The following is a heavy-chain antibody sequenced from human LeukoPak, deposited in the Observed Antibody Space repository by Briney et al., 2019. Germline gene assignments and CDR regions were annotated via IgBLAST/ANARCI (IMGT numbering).Heavy chain of an antibody. V-gene: IGHV3-23*01. J-gene: IGHJ6*03. CDR1: GFTFSSYA. CDR3: AKVSYSNLLGRYYYYMDV. Sequence: PGGSLRLSCAASGFTFSSYAMSWVRQAPGKGLEWVSAISGSGGSTYYADSVKGRFTISRDNSKNTLYLQMNSLRAEDTAVYYCAKVSYSNLLGRYYYYMDVWGKGTTVTVSS. CDR2: ISGSGGST. D-gene: IGHD4-11*01.